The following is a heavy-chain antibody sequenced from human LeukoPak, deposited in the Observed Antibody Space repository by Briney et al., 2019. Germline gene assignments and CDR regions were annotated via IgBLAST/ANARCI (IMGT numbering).Heavy chain of an antibody. J-gene: IGHJ4*02. CDR3: ARDSDYSGYDWFVY. CDR2: ISAYNGNT. V-gene: IGHV1-18*01. D-gene: IGHD5-12*01. CDR1: GYTFTSYG. Sequence: ASVKVSCKASGYTFTSYGINWVRQAPGQGLEWMGWISAYNGNTNYAQKVQGRVTMTTDTSTSTAYMELRSLRSDDTAVYYCARDSDYSGYDWFVYWGQGTLVTVSS.